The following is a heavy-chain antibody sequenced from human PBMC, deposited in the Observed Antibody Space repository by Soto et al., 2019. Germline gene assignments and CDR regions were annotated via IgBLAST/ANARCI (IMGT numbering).Heavy chain of an antibody. CDR2: IYPGDSDT. Sequence: PGVSLKISCKGSGYSFTSYWIVWVRQMPGKGLEWMGIIYPGDSDTRYSPSFQGQVTISADKSISTAYLQWSSLKASDTAMYYCARRTYYYDSSGYYYGHCFDYWGQGTLVTVSS. CDR1: GYSFTSYW. D-gene: IGHD3-22*01. CDR3: ARRTYYYDSSGYYYGHCFDY. J-gene: IGHJ4*02. V-gene: IGHV5-51*01.